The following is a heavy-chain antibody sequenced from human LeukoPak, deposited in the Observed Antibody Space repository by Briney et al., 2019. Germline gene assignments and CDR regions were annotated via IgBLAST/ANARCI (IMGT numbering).Heavy chain of an antibody. CDR3: ARVPGYCSGGSCYGVLQADAFDI. V-gene: IGHV4-59*06. CDR1: GGSISSYY. CDR2: IYYSGST. D-gene: IGHD2-15*01. J-gene: IGHJ3*02. Sequence: SETLSLTCTVSGGSISSYYWSWIRQHPGKGLEWIGYIYYSGSTYYNPSLKSRVTISVDTSKNQFSLKLSSVTAADTAVYYCARVPGYCSGGSCYGVLQADAFDIWGQGTMVTVSS.